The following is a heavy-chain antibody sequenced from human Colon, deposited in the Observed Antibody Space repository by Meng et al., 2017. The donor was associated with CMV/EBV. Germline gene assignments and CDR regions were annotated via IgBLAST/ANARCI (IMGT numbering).Heavy chain of an antibody. V-gene: IGHV3-66*02. CDR2: FYSGNTT. D-gene: IGHD2-8*01. Sequence: GESLKISCAGSGLTLSSMYMHLVRQAPGKGLEWVSVFYSGNTTDYADSLKGRFTVSRDNSKNTLYLQMSSLRPEDTAIYYCARGRRYCPNSRCYFFDHWGQGTLVTVSS. J-gene: IGHJ4*02. CDR1: GLTLSSMY. CDR3: ARGRRYCPNSRCYFFDH.